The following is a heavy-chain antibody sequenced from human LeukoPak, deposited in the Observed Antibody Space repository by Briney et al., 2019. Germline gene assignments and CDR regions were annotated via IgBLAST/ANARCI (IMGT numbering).Heavy chain of an antibody. J-gene: IGHJ6*04. CDR3: AKDVLRGYYGMDV. V-gene: IGHV3-30*18. CDR1: GFTFSSYG. D-gene: IGHD2/OR15-2a*01. Sequence: GGSLRLSCSASGFTFSSYGMHWVRQAPGKGLEWVAVISYDGSNKYYADSVKGRFNISRDNSKNTLYLQMNSLRAEDTAVYYCAKDVLRGYYGMDVWGKGTTVTVSS. CDR2: ISYDGSNK.